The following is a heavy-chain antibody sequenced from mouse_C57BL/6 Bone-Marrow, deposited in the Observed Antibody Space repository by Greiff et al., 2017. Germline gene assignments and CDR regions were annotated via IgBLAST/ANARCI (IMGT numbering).Heavy chain of an antibody. D-gene: IGHD1-1*02. V-gene: IGHV1-82*01. CDR2: IYPGDGDT. CDR3: ARFTLSSYAMDY. J-gene: IGHJ4*01. Sequence: VMLVESGPELVKPGASVKISCKASGYAFSSSWMNWVKQRPGKGLEWIGRIYPGDGDTNYNGKFKGKATLTADKSSSTAYMQLSSLTSEDSAVYFCARFTLSSYAMDYWGQGTSVTVSS. CDR1: GYAFSSSW.